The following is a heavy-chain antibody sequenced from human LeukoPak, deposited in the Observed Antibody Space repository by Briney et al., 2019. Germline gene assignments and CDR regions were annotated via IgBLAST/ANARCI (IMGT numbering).Heavy chain of an antibody. CDR1: GFTVSSNY. CDR2: IYSSGST. V-gene: IGHV3-53*01. J-gene: IGHJ4*02. D-gene: IGHD3-10*01. CDR3: ANLPRGDY. Sequence: GGSLRLSCAASGFTVSSNYMTWVRQAPGKGLEWVSIIYSSGSTYYAGSLKGRFTISRDNSKNTVYLQMSSLRAEDTAVYYCANLPRGDYWGQGTLVTVSS.